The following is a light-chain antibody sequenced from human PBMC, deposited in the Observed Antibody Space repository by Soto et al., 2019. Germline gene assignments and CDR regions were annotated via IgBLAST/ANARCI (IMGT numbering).Light chain of an antibody. CDR3: SSYTSSSTLL. J-gene: IGLJ2*01. V-gene: IGLV2-18*02. Sequence: QSVLTQPPSVSGSAGQSVTISCTGTSNDVGTYNRVSWYQEPPGTAPKLMIYEVNNRPSGVPDRFSGSKSGNTASLTISGLQAEDEADYYCSSYTSSSTLLFGGGTKLTVL. CDR2: EVN. CDR1: SNDVGTYNR.